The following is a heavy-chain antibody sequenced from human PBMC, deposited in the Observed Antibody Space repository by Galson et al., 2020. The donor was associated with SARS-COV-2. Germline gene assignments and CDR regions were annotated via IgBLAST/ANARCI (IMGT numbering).Heavy chain of an antibody. CDR1: GYTLTELS. J-gene: IGHJ4*02. Sequence: ASVKVSCKVSGYTLTELSMHWVRQAPGKGLEWMGGFDPEDGETIYAQKFQGRVTMTEDTSTDTAYMELSSLRSEDTAVYYCATVGFMVRGVLDSFDYWGQGTLVT. CDR3: ATVGFMVRGVLDSFDY. V-gene: IGHV1-24*01. D-gene: IGHD3-10*01. CDR2: FDPEDGET.